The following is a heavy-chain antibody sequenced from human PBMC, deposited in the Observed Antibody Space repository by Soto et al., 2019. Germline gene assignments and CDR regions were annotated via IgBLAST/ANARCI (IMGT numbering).Heavy chain of an antibody. CDR3: ARALTAAAGIPFDY. D-gene: IGHD6-13*01. J-gene: IGHJ4*02. CDR1: GGSISSYY. CDR2: IYYSGST. Sequence: PSETLSLTCTVSGGSISSYYWSWIRQPPGKGLEWIGYIYYSGSTNYNPSLKSRVTISVDTSKNQFSLKLSSVTAADTAVYYCARALTAAAGIPFDYWGQGTLVTVSS. V-gene: IGHV4-59*01.